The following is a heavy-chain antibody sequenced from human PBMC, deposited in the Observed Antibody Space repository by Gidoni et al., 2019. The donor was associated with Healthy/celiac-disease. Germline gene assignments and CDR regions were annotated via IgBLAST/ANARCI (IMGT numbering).Heavy chain of an antibody. J-gene: IGHJ3*02. D-gene: IGHD3-10*01. CDR1: GFTFSSYG. CDR2: IWYDGSNK. CDR3: ARHYYGSGTYPGAFDI. Sequence: QVQLVESGGGVVQPGRSLRLSCAASGFTFSSYGMHWVRPVPGKGLAWVAVIWYDGSNKYYADSVKGRFTISRDNSKNTLYLQMNSLRAEDTAVYYCARHYYGSGTYPGAFDIWGQGTMVTVSS. V-gene: IGHV3-33*01.